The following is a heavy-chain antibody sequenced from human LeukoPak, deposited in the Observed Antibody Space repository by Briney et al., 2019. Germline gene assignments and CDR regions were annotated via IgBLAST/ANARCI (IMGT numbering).Heavy chain of an antibody. CDR2: IQPDGSGA. V-gene: IGHV3-7*01. J-gene: IGHJ4*02. D-gene: IGHD5-24*01. CDR1: GFTFRGYW. CDR3: AREDDHNTNDC. Sequence: GGSLRLSCVTSGFTFRGYWMSWFRQAPGKGLEWVGNIQPDGSGAFYVDAMRGRFTISRDNAQNSLYLQINSLRAEDTAVYYCAREDDHNTNDCWGQGTLVTVS.